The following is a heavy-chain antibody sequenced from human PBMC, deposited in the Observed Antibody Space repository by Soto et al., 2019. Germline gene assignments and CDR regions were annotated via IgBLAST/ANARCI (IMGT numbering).Heavy chain of an antibody. Sequence: SETLSLTCSVSGGSMSEYFWSWIRQSPERGLEWIGYVYYLGSTDYNPSLKSRVTISVDTSKRQFSLRLSSVAAADAAIYYCARDGYDGSGSPYPAYWGPGIQVTVSS. J-gene: IGHJ4*02. CDR2: VYYLGST. CDR1: GGSMSEYF. CDR3: ARDGYDGSGSPYPAY. D-gene: IGHD3-10*01. V-gene: IGHV4-59*01.